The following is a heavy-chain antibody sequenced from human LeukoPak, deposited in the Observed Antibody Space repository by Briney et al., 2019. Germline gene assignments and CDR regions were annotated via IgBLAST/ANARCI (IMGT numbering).Heavy chain of an antibody. J-gene: IGHJ4*02. D-gene: IGHD5-18*01. CDR1: GGSFSGYY. V-gene: IGHV4-34*01. CDR2: INHSGST. CDR3: ARGRGYSYGSYYYFDY. Sequence: SETLSLTCAVYGGSFSGYYWSWIRQPPGKGLEWIGEINHSGSTNYNPSLKSRVTISVDTSKNQFSLKLSSVTAADTAVYYCARGRGYSYGSYYYFDYWGQGTLVTVSS.